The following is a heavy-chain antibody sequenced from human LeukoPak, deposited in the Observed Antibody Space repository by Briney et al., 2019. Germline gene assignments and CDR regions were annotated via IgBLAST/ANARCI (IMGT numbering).Heavy chain of an antibody. V-gene: IGHV3-30*04. CDR1: GFTFSSYA. CDR2: ISYDGSNK. D-gene: IGHD6-19*01. Sequence: GRSLRLSCAASGFTFSSYALHWVRQAPGKGLEWVAVISYDGSNKYADSVKGRFTISRDNSKDTLYLQMNSLRAEDTAVYYCALNRGSGWYFHYWGQGTLVTVSS. CDR3: ALNRGSGWYFHY. J-gene: IGHJ4*02.